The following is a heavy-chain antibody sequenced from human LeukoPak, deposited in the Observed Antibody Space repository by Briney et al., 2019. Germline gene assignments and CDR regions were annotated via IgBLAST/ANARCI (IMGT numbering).Heavy chain of an antibody. CDR2: IWYDGSNK. V-gene: IGHV3-33*06. CDR3: AKTGRYCSGASCYYFDY. CDR1: GFTFSSYG. Sequence: PGGSLRLSCAASGFTFSSYGMHWVRQAPGKGLEWVAVIWYDGSNKYYADSVKGRFTISRDNSKNTLYLQMNSLRAEDTAVYYCAKTGRYCSGASCYYFDYWGQGTLVTVSS. J-gene: IGHJ4*02. D-gene: IGHD2-15*01.